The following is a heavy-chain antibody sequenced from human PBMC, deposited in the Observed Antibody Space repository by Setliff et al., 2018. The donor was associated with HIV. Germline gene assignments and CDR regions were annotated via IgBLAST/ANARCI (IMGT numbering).Heavy chain of an antibody. Sequence: RASVKVSCKASGYSFARYGLSWVRQAPGQGLEWMGWISGFNGNTKYAQSFQDRVAMTTETATSTAYMEMRSLRSDDTAVYFCARVPYRSAWFSGGHDAFDIWGQGTMVTGSS. D-gene: IGHD6-19*01. J-gene: IGHJ3*02. CDR2: ISGFNGNT. CDR1: GYSFARYG. V-gene: IGHV1-18*01. CDR3: ARVPYRSAWFSGGHDAFDI.